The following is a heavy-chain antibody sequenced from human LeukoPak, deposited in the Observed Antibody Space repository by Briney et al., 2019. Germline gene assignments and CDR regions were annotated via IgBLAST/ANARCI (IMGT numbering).Heavy chain of an antibody. J-gene: IGHJ2*01. V-gene: IGHV4-39*01. Sequence: SETLSLTCTVSGGSISSSSCYWGWIRQPPGKGLEWIGSIYYSGSTYYNPSLKSRVTISVDTSKNQFSLKLSSVTAADTAVYYCARSGGSSWSYYWYFDLWGRGTLVTVSS. D-gene: IGHD6-13*01. CDR2: IYYSGST. CDR3: ARSGGSSWSYYWYFDL. CDR1: GGSISSSSCY.